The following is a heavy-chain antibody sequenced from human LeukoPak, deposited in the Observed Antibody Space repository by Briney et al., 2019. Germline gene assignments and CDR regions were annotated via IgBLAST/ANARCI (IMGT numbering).Heavy chain of an antibody. CDR2: ISSSSSYI. CDR3: ARTGEGIAAAEDY. D-gene: IGHD6-13*01. J-gene: IGHJ4*02. Sequence: PGGSLRLSCAASGFTFGSYSMNWVREAPGKGLGWVSSISSSSSYIYYAHSVKGRFTISRDNAKNSLYLQMNSLRAEDTAVYYCARTGEGIAAAEDYWGQGTLVTVSS. V-gene: IGHV3-21*01. CDR1: GFTFGSYS.